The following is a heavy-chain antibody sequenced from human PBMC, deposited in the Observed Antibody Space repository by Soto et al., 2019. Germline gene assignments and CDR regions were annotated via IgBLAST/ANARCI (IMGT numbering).Heavy chain of an antibody. CDR3: ARLALGSGYYFGGFDP. D-gene: IGHD3-22*01. CDR1: GDSIRSGNYY. J-gene: IGHJ5*02. V-gene: IGHV4-30-4*01. Sequence: VSGDSIRSGNYYWSWIRQPPGKGLEWIGNIFYSGSTYYNPSLKTRLTISVDTSKNQFSLRLSSVTAADTAVYYCARLALGSGYYFGGFDPWGQGTLVTVSS. CDR2: IFYSGST.